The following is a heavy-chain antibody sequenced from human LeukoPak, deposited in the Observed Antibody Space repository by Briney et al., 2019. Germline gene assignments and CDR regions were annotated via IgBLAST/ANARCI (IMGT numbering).Heavy chain of an antibody. J-gene: IGHJ4*02. CDR2: ISSSGSTI. CDR1: GFTFSSYV. V-gene: IGHV3-48*03. Sequence: PGGSLRLSCAASGFTFSSYVMNWVRQAPGKGLEWVSYISSSGSTIYYADSVKGRFTISRDNARNSLYLQMNSLRGEDTAVYYCARGPHPYRSGWYQFDYWGQGTLVTVSS. CDR3: ARGPHPYRSGWYQFDY. D-gene: IGHD6-19*01.